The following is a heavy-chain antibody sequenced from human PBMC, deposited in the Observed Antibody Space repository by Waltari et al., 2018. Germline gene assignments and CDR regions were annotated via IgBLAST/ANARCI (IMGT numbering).Heavy chain of an antibody. Sequence: QVQLQESGPGLVKPSETLSLTCTVSGGSISSYYWSWIRQPPGKGLEWIGYIYYSGSTNYNPSLKSRVTISVDTSKNQFSLKLSSVTAADTAVYYCARGKGFPYYYDSSGYYCSDWGQGTLVTVSS. CDR3: ARGKGFPYYYDSSGYYCSD. CDR2: IYYSGST. D-gene: IGHD3-22*01. V-gene: IGHV4-59*01. CDR1: GGSISSYY. J-gene: IGHJ4*02.